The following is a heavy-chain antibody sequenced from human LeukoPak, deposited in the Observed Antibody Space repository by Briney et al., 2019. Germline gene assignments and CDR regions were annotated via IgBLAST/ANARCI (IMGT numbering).Heavy chain of an antibody. D-gene: IGHD3-22*01. CDR3: ARVDYDSSGLEYYFDY. J-gene: IGHJ4*02. V-gene: IGHV1-18*01. CDR1: GYTFTSYG. CDR2: ISAYNGNT. Sequence: GASVKVSCKASGYTFTSYGISWVRQAPGQGLEWMGWISAYNGNTNYAQNLQGRVTMTTDTSTSTAYMELRSLRSDDTAVYYCARVDYDSSGLEYYFDYWGQGTLVTVSS.